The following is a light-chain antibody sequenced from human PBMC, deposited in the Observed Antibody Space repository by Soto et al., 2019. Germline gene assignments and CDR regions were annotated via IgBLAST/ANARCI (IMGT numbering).Light chain of an antibody. Sequence: QSGLTQPASVSGSPGQSITISCTGTNIDVGGYNYVSWYQQHPGKAPKLMIYEVTYRPSGVSNRFSGSKSGNTASLTISGLQAEDEADYYCCSFAGTGTQYVFGTGTKVTVL. CDR2: EVT. CDR1: NIDVGGYNY. CDR3: CSFAGTGTQYV. V-gene: IGLV2-14*01. J-gene: IGLJ1*01.